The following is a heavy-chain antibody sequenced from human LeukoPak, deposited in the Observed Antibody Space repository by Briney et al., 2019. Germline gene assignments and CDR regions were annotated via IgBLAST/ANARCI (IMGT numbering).Heavy chain of an antibody. CDR1: GFTFSNYG. Sequence: GGSPRLSCAASGFTFSNYGMHWVRQAPGKGLEWVAVTSYDGSNKYYADSVKGRFTISRDNAKNSLYLQMNSLRAEDTALYYCAKDMYYDSSGSTAFDPWGQGTLVTVSS. CDR2: TSYDGSNK. CDR3: AKDMYYDSSGSTAFDP. V-gene: IGHV3-30*18. J-gene: IGHJ5*02. D-gene: IGHD3-22*01.